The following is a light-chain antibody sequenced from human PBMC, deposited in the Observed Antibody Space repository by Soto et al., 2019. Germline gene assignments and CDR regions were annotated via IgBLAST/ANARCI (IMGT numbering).Light chain of an antibody. CDR2: EVS. Sequence: SVLTQPASVSGAPGQSITISCTGTSSDVGSYNLVSWYQQHPGKAPKLMIYEVSKRPSGVSNRFSGSKSGNTASLTISGLQAEDKADYYCCSYAGSSLYVFGTGTKVTVL. V-gene: IGLV2-23*02. J-gene: IGLJ1*01. CDR1: SSDVGSYNL. CDR3: CSYAGSSLYV.